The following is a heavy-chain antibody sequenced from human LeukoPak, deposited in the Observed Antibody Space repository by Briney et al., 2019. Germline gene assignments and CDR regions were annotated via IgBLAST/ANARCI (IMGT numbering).Heavy chain of an antibody. CDR2: ISWNSGSI. V-gene: IGHV3-9*03. CDR1: GFTFDDYA. J-gene: IGHJ6*03. CDR3: AKDSGSTSSYMDV. D-gene: IGHD2/OR15-2a*01. Sequence: GRSLRLSCAASGFTFDDYAMHWVRHAPGKGLEWVSGISWNSGSIGYADSVKGRFTISRDNAKNSLYLQMNSLRAEDMALYYCAKDSGSTSSYMDVWGKGTTVTVSS.